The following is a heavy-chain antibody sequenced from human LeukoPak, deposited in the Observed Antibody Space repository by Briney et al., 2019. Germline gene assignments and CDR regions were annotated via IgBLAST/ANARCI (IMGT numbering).Heavy chain of an antibody. Sequence: GSLRHSCAAPGVTFCSDAMSWVPQGPRKGLETVSAIIGRGGGTYYADSVKGPFTISRENSKNTLYMHKNRLRDQDTRVYYSAKDFISGRGSGYYPRFVYFVYWGQGTLVTDSS. CDR2: IIGRGGGT. D-gene: IGHD3-22*01. CDR1: GVTFCSDA. V-gene: IGHV3-23*01. CDR3: AKDFISGRGSGYYPRFVYFVY. J-gene: IGHJ4*02.